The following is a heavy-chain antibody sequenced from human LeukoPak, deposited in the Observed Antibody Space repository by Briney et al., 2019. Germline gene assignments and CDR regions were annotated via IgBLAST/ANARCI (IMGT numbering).Heavy chain of an antibody. J-gene: IGHJ5*02. Sequence: ASVKVSCKASGYTFTSYAMHWVRQAPGQRLEWMGWINAGNGNTKYSQKFQGRVTITRDTSASTAYMELSSLRSEDTAVYYCARDLSSGWSPPPFDPWGQGTLVTVSS. CDR1: GYTFTSYA. D-gene: IGHD6-19*01. CDR3: ARDLSSGWSPPPFDP. CDR2: INAGNGNT. V-gene: IGHV1-3*01.